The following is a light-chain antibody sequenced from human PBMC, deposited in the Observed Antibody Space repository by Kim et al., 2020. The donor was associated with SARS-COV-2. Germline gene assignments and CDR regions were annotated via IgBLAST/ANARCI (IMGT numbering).Light chain of an antibody. Sequence: DIQMTQSPSSLSASVGDEVIITCRASQSITEYLNWYQQKPGKAPKLLIFGASRLQSGVPSRFSGSGFGSDFSLTISNLQPEDFATYYCQQSYNIPGTFGQGTKVDIK. J-gene: IGKJ1*01. V-gene: IGKV1-39*01. CDR2: GAS. CDR3: QQSYNIPGT. CDR1: QSITEY.